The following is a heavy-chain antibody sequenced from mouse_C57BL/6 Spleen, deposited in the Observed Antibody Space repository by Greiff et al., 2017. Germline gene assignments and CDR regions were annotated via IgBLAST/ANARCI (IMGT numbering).Heavy chain of an antibody. V-gene: IGHV1-18*01. J-gene: IGHJ3*01. CDR2: INPNNGGT. CDR3: AMTAQDWFAY. Sequence: EVQLQQSGPELVKPGASVKIPCKASGYTFTDYNMDWVKQSHGKSLEWIGDINPNNGGTIYNQKFKGKATLTVDKSSSTAYMELRSLTSEDTAVYYCAMTAQDWFAYWGQGTLVTVSA. D-gene: IGHD3-2*02. CDR1: GYTFTDYN.